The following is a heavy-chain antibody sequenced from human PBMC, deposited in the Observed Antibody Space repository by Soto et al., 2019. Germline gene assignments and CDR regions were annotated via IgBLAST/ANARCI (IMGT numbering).Heavy chain of an antibody. CDR1: GGSISSYY. Sequence: TSETLSLTCPVSGGSISSYYCSWIRQPPGKGLEWIGYIYYSGSTNYNPSLKSRVTISVDTSKNQFSLKLSSVTAADTAVYYCAREDRNYDILTGYHPEGYFQHWGQGTLVTVSS. J-gene: IGHJ1*01. V-gene: IGHV4-59*01. CDR2: IYYSGST. D-gene: IGHD3-9*01. CDR3: AREDRNYDILTGYHPEGYFQH.